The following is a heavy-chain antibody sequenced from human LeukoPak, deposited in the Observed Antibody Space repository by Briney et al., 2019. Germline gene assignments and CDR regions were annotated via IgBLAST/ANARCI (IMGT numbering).Heavy chain of an antibody. V-gene: IGHV1-18*01. Sequence: ASVKVSCKASGYTFTSYGISWVRQAPGQGLEWMGWISAYNGNTNYAQKLQGRVTMTTDTSTSTVYMELSSLRSEDTAVYYCARVLNSRGLLWFGERGGYFDYWGQGTLVTVSS. CDR3: ARVLNSRGLLWFGERGGYFDY. J-gene: IGHJ4*02. CDR1: GYTFTSYG. CDR2: ISAYNGNT. D-gene: IGHD3-10*01.